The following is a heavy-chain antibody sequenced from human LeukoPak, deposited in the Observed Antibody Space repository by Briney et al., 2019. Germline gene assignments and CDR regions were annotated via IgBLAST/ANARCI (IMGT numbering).Heavy chain of an antibody. CDR3: ARSGRGTYYYFDL. V-gene: IGHV1-8*01. J-gene: IGHJ4*02. Sequence: ASVKVSCKASGYTFTSYDINWVRQATGQGLEWMGWMNPNNGNTGYAQKFQGRVSMTADTSTSTAYMELRSLRSDDTAVYCCARSGRGTYYYFDLWGRGTLVTVSS. CDR2: MNPNNGNT. D-gene: IGHD1-26*01. CDR1: GYTFTSYD.